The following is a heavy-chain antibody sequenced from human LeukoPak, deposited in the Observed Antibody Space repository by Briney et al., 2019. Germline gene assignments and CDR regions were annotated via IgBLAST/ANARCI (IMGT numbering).Heavy chain of an antibody. CDR1: GGSINNRY. Sequence: SETLSLTCSVYGGSINNRYWSWIRQPPGKGLEWVGYIFYTGSTNYNTSLKSRVAISVDTSKNQFSLRLNSVTAADTAVYYCARVDFWSGFDYWGLGTLVTVSS. D-gene: IGHD3-3*01. CDR2: IFYTGST. CDR3: ARVDFWSGFDY. J-gene: IGHJ4*02. V-gene: IGHV4-59*11.